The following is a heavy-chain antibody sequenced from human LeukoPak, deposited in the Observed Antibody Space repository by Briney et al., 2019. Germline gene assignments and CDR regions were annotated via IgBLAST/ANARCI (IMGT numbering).Heavy chain of an antibody. Sequence: GGSLRLSCAASGFTFSSYGMHWVRQAPGKGLEWVAVISYDGSNKYYADSVKGRFTISRDNSKNTLYLQMNSLRAEDTAVYYCAKDRRPGTLDYWGQGTLVTVSS. CDR1: GFTFSSYG. CDR3: AKDRRPGTLDY. V-gene: IGHV3-30*18. CDR2: ISYDGSNK. D-gene: IGHD6-6*01. J-gene: IGHJ4*02.